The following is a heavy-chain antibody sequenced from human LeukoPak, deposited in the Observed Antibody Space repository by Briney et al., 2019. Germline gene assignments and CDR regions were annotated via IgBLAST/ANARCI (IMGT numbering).Heavy chain of an antibody. V-gene: IGHV4-4*07. CDR3: ARDFPGYSSGCPSWFDY. J-gene: IGHJ4*02. CDR2: IYTSGST. D-gene: IGHD6-19*01. CDR1: GGSISSYS. Sequence: PSETLSLTSTVSGGSISSYSWSWIRQPAGKGLEWIGRIYTSGSTNYNPSLKSRVTISVDKSKNQFSLKLSSVTAADTAVYYCARDFPGYSSGCPSWFDYWGQGTLVTVSS.